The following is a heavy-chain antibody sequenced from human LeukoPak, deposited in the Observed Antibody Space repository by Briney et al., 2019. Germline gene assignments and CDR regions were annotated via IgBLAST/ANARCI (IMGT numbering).Heavy chain of an antibody. CDR1: GFTFSGYD. V-gene: IGHV3-13*01. J-gene: IGHJ2*01. D-gene: IGHD1-26*01. CDR2: IGIAGDT. Sequence: GGSLRLSCAASGFTFSGYDLHWVRQPTGKGLEWVSGIGIAGDTYYLGSVKGRFTISRESAKNSLCLQMNILRAGDTAVYYCVRGRSPTLGYFDLWGRGTLVTVSS. CDR3: VRGRSPTLGYFDL.